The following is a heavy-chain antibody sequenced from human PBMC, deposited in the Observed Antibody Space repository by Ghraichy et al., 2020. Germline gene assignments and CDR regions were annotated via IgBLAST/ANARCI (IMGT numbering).Heavy chain of an antibody. CDR1: GGTFSSYA. CDR2: IIPIFGTA. J-gene: IGHJ4*02. V-gene: IGHV1-69*13. D-gene: IGHD4-17*01. CDR3: ARDGLYGDGSHHIDY. Sequence: SVKVSCKASGGTFSSYAISWVRQAPGQGLEWMGGIIPIFGTANYAQKFQGRVTITADESTSTAYMELSSLRSEDTAVYYCARDGLYGDGSHHIDYWGQGTLVTVSS.